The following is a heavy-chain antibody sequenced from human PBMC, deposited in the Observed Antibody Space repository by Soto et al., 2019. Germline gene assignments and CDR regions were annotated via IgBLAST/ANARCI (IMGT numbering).Heavy chain of an antibody. CDR1: GFTFSRHS. V-gene: IGHV3-21*06. Sequence: PGGSLRLSCAASGFTFSRHSMNWVRQAPGKGLEWVSSIDSSSTYIIYADSVKGRFTVSRDNAKNSLYLQMNSLRAEDTAVYYCAIFETLGIDAFEIWGQGTMVTVSS. J-gene: IGHJ3*02. CDR2: IDSSSTYI. D-gene: IGHD3-16*01. CDR3: AIFETLGIDAFEI.